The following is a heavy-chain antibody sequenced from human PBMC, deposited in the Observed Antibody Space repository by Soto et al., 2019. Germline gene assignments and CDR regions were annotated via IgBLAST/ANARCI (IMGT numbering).Heavy chain of an antibody. J-gene: IGHJ4*02. CDR2: INHSGST. CDR1: GGSFSGYY. CDR3: ARGWSSSSVVGDY. Sequence: PSETLSLTCAVYGGSFSGYYWSWIRQPPGKGLEWIGEINHSGSTNYNPSLKSRVTISVDTSKNQFSLKLSSVTAADTAVYYCARGWSSSSVVGDYWGQGTLVTVSS. V-gene: IGHV4-34*01. D-gene: IGHD6-6*01.